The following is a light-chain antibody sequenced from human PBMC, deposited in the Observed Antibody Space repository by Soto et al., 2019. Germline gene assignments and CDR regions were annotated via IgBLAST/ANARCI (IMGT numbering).Light chain of an antibody. CDR1: SSDVGAYKY. V-gene: IGLV2-14*03. CDR2: GVS. CDR3: SSFPGTTTLDV. J-gene: IGLJ1*01. Sequence: QSVLTQPASVSGSPGQSITISCTGTSSDVGAYKYVSWYQQHPGKAPKLIIYGVSNRPSGVSNRFSGSKSGNTAFLTISGLQPEDEADYYCSSFPGTTTLDVFGTGTKVTV.